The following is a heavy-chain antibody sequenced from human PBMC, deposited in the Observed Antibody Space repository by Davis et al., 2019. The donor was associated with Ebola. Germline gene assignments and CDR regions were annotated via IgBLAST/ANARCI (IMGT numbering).Heavy chain of an antibody. V-gene: IGHV3-21*01. Sequence: GGSLRLSCAASGFTFSSYTMNWVRQAPGKGLEWLSCIGSRSDYIYYADSARGRFTISRDNAKNSLYLQMNSLRVEDTAVYYCAREGGLERPPDQWGQGTLVTVSS. CDR3: AREGGLERPPDQ. J-gene: IGHJ4*02. D-gene: IGHD1-1*01. CDR2: IGSRSDYI. CDR1: GFTFSSYT.